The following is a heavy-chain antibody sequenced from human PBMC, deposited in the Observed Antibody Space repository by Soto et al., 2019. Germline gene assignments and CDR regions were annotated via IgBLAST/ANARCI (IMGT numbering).Heavy chain of an antibody. CDR1: GFTFSGHY. CDR3: ATTVITAPRFEY. CDR2: IRNKRNGHTT. V-gene: IGHV3-72*01. D-gene: IGHD2-21*02. J-gene: IGHJ4*02. Sequence: EVQLVESGGGLVQPGGSLRLSCEGSGFTFSGHYMDWVRQAPGKGLEWLGRIRNKRNGHTTAYAASGKGRFTISRDDSKDLESMQMNSLKGEDTDLYYCATTVITAPRFEYWGQGNLVAVSS.